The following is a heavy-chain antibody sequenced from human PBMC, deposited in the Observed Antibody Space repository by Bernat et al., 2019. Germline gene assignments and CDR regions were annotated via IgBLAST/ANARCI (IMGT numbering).Heavy chain of an antibody. Sequence: QVQLVESGGGVVQPGRSLRLSCAASGFTFSSYGMHWVRQAPGKGLEWVAFIRYDGSNNYYADYVKGRFTISRDNSKNTLYLQMNSLRAEDTAVYYCAKDSWQWLVPPWTFDYWGQGTLVTVSS. CDR3: AKDSWQWLVPPWTFDY. D-gene: IGHD6-19*01. CDR2: IRYDGSNN. J-gene: IGHJ4*02. V-gene: IGHV3-30*02. CDR1: GFTFSSYG.